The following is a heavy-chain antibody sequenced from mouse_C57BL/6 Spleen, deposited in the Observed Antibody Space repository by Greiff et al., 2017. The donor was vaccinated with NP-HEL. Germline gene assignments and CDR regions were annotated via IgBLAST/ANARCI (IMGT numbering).Heavy chain of an antibody. V-gene: IGHV1-81*01. Sequence: QVQLQQSGAELARPGASVKLSCKASGYTFTSYGISWVKQRTGQGLEWIGEIYPRSGNTYYNEKFKGKATLTADKSSSTAYMELRSLTSEDSAVYFCARDDYYGNPHYAMDYWGQGTSVTVSS. CDR1: GYTFTSYG. D-gene: IGHD2-1*01. CDR3: ARDDYYGNPHYAMDY. J-gene: IGHJ4*01. CDR2: IYPRSGNT.